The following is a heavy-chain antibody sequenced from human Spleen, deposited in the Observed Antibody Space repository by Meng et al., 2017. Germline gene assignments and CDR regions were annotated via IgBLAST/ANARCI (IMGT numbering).Heavy chain of an antibody. CDR1: GFTFSDYY. CDR3: ARESPGLRGNFFDY. J-gene: IGHJ4*02. CDR2: ISSSGTI. D-gene: IGHD3-16*01. Sequence: GGSLRLSCAASGFTFSDYYMNWIRQAPGKGLDWISYISSSGTIYYADSVKGRFTISRDNAKNSLYLQMNSLRAEDTAVYYCARESPGLRGNFFDYWGQGTLVTVSS. V-gene: IGHV3-11*01.